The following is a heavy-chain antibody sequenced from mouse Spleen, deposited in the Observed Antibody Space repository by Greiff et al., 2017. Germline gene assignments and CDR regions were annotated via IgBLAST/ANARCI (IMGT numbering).Heavy chain of an antibody. CDR1: GYTFTSYW. CDR2: IDPSDSYT. Sequence: QVQLQQPGAELVRPGTSVKLSCKASGYTFTSYWMHWVKQRPGQGLEWIGVIDPSDSYTNYNQKFKGKATLTVDTSSSTAYMQLSSLTSEDSAVYYCERMNSYYFDYWGQGTTLTVSS. V-gene: IGHV1-59*01. CDR3: ERMNSYYFDY. J-gene: IGHJ2*01.